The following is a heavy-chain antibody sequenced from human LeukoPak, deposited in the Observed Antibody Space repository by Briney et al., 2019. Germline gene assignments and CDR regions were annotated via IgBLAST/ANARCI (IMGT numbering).Heavy chain of an antibody. CDR2: IKQDGSEK. V-gene: IGHV3-7*01. Sequence: GGSLRISCAASGFTFNDNGMHWVRQAPGKGLEWVANIKQDGSEKYYVDSVKGRFTISRDNAKNSLYLQMNSLRAEDTAVYYCARPGINDFWSGYPAWAFDIWGQGTMVTVSS. J-gene: IGHJ3*02. CDR3: ARPGINDFWSGYPAWAFDI. D-gene: IGHD3-3*01. CDR1: GFTFNDNG.